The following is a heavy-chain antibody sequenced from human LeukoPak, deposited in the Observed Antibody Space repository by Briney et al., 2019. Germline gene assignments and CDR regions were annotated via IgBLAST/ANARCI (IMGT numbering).Heavy chain of an antibody. CDR3: AKDIKVGATISPPGFDS. J-gene: IGHJ4*02. Sequence: GGSLRLSCAASGFTFDDYAIHWVRQAPGKGLEWVSGITWNSGSIGYADSVKGRFTISRDNAKNSLYLQMNSLRPEDTAFYYCAKDIKVGATISPPGFDSWGQGTLVTVSS. D-gene: IGHD1-26*01. CDR2: ITWNSGSI. V-gene: IGHV3-9*01. CDR1: GFTFDDYA.